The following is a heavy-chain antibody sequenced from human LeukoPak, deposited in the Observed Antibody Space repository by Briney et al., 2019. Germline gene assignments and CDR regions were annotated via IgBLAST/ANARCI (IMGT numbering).Heavy chain of an antibody. CDR1: GASIRNYY. D-gene: IGHD6-13*01. Sequence: SETLSLTCTVSGASIRNYYWSWIRQTPEKGLEWMGYIHATGGSNYYPSLKSRLTVSVDTSRNQLSLKLTSVTAADTAVYYCARRVGIAAAGKVYWFDPWGQGTLVTVSS. V-gene: IGHV4-4*09. J-gene: IGHJ5*02. CDR2: IHATGGS. CDR3: ARRVGIAAAGKVYWFDP.